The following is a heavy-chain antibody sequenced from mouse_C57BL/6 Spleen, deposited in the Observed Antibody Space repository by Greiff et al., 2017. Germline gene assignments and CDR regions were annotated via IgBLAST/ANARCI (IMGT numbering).Heavy chain of an antibody. Sequence: EVQLQESVAELVRPGASVKLSCTASGFNIKNTYMHWVKQRPEQGLEWIGRIDPANGNTKYDPKFQGKATITADTPSNTAYLQLSSLTSEDTAIYYCARCENDGYYAMDYWGQGTSVTVSS. CDR1: GFNIKNTY. V-gene: IGHV14-3*01. J-gene: IGHJ4*01. CDR2: IDPANGNT. D-gene: IGHD2-3*01. CDR3: ARCENDGYYAMDY.